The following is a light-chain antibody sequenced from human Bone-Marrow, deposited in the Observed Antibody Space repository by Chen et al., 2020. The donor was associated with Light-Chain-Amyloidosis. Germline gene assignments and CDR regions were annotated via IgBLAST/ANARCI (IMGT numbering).Light chain of an antibody. V-gene: IGLV2-14*01. Sequence: QSALSQPASASGPPGQARTIPCTGTSSDVGGDNHVSWYQQHPDHAPKLMIDEVTNRPSWVPDRFAGSNSDNTASLTISGLQTEDEADYFCSSYTITNTLVFGSGTRVTVL. CDR1: SSDVGGDNH. CDR2: EVT. J-gene: IGLJ1*01. CDR3: SSYTITNTLV.